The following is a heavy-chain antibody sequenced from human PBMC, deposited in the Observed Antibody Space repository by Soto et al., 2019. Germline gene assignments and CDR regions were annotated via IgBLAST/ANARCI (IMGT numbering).Heavy chain of an antibody. CDR2: INHTGGT. CDR1: GGSVNGYY. V-gene: IGHV4-34*02. CDR3: ATRITVFGVLIPPFDP. J-gene: IGHJ5*02. D-gene: IGHD3-3*01. Sequence: QVHLKQWGAGLLKPSETLSLTCAVYGGSVNGYYWNWICQPPGKGLEWIGEINHTGGTHYNTSLKSRVTMSVDTSKNQFSLRLSSVTAEDTAIYYCATRITVFGVLIPPFDPWGQGTQVTVSS.